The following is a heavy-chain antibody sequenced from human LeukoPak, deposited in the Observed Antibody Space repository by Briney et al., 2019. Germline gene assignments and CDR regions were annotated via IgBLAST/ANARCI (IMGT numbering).Heavy chain of an antibody. J-gene: IGHJ3*02. CDR1: GFTFSSYA. CDR3: AGDYEGNLAFDI. V-gene: IGHV3-64D*06. D-gene: IGHD4-23*01. Sequence: GGSLRLSCSASGFTFSSYAMHWVRQAPGKGLEYVSAISSNGGVTYYADSVKGRFTISRDNSKNTLYLQMSSLRAEDTAVYYCAGDYEGNLAFDIWGQGTMVTVSS. CDR2: ISSNGGVT.